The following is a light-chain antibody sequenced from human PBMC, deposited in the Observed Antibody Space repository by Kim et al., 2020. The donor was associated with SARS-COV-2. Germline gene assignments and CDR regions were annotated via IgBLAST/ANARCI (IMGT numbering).Light chain of an antibody. CDR2: GAS. CDR3: QQYNKWPPYT. CDR1: QSVSSN. Sequence: EIVMTQSPATLSVSPGERATLSCRASQSVSSNLAWYQQKPGQAPRLLIYGASTRAIGIPARFSGSGSGTEFTLTISSLQSEDFAVYYCQQYNKWPPYTFGQGTKLEI. J-gene: IGKJ2*01. V-gene: IGKV3-15*01.